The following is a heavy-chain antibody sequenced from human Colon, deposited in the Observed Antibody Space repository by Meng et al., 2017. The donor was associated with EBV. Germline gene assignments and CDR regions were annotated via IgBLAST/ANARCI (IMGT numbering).Heavy chain of an antibody. CDR2: IYHNGQT. CDR1: GTSISTSNW. CDR3: ARDGGVTHIP. D-gene: IGHD2-8*02. J-gene: IGHJ5*02. Sequence: QVLRQGSGAGLVKPSGTLSLPCGVSGTSISTSNWWSWIRQSPGEGLEWIGAIYHNGQTNYNPSLKSRVSMSVDESKNEFSLNLKSVTAADTAVYYCARDGGVTHIPWGQGVLVTVSS. V-gene: IGHV4-4*02.